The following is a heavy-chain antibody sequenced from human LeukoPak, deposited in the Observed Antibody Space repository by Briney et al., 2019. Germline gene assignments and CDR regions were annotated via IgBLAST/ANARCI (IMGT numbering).Heavy chain of an antibody. V-gene: IGHV3-66*01. CDR2: IYSGGST. CDR3: ASIMRDYYDSSGTLFDY. J-gene: IGHJ4*02. Sequence: GGSLRLSCAASGFTVSSNHMSWVRQAPGKGLEWVSIIYSGGSTYYADSVKGRFTISRDNSKNTLYLQMNSLRAEDTAVYYCASIMRDYYDSSGTLFDYWGQGTLVTVSS. CDR1: GFTVSSNH. D-gene: IGHD3-22*01.